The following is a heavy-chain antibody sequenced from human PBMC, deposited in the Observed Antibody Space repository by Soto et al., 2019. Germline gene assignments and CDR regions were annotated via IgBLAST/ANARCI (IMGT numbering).Heavy chain of an antibody. CDR1: GYTFTNYV. CDR2: INAGDDNT. CDR3: ARESGYPLDY. V-gene: IGHV1-3*01. Sequence: QVQLVQSGAEVKKPGASVKVSCKASGYTFTNYVMPWVRQAPGQRLEWMGSINAGDDNTKYSQKFQGRVTITTDTSASTAYMELSSLRSEDTAVYYCARESGYPLDYWGQGTLVTVSS. D-gene: IGHD3-22*01. J-gene: IGHJ4*02.